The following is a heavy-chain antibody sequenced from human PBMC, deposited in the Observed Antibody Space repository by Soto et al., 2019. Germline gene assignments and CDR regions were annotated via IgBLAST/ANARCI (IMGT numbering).Heavy chain of an antibody. CDR2: IWNDGSHE. V-gene: IGHV3-33*01. CDR1: GFSFRRYG. CDR3: ASDIGNAPFDI. D-gene: IGHD2-15*01. J-gene: IGHJ3*02. Sequence: VGSLRLSCAASGFSFRRYGMHWVRQAPGKGLEWVAVIWNDGSHETYADSVKGRFTISRDNSKSTLYLQMDSLTADDTAIYYCASDIGNAPFDIWGQGTMVTVSS.